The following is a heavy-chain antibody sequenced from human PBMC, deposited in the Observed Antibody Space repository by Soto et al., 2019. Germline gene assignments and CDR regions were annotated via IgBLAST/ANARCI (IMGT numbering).Heavy chain of an antibody. D-gene: IGHD1-1*01. Sequence: EVQLLETGGGLVQPGGSLRLSCAASGFTVSTYGVTWVRQAPGKGLEWVSGVTGVIGTTHYADSVKGRFTITEDNSNNNVYLQRNSLRVEDSGVYYCARWNGYGDYWGRGTLVTVSS. CDR2: VTGVIGTT. CDR1: GFTVSTYG. CDR3: ARWNGYGDY. J-gene: IGHJ4*02. V-gene: IGHV3-23*01.